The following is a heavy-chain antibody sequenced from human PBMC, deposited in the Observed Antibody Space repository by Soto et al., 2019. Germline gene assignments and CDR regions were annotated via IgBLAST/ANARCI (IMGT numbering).Heavy chain of an antibody. CDR3: ARDKGYYDSSGYYLPYYYYGMDV. J-gene: IGHJ6*02. V-gene: IGHV4-30-4*01. CDR2: IYYSGST. CDR1: GGSISSGDYY. Sequence: LSLTFTVSGGSISSGDYYWSWIRQPPGKVLEWIGYIYYSGSTYYNPSLKSRVTISVDTSKNQFSLKLSSVTAADTAVYYCARDKGYYDSSGYYLPYYYYGMDVWGQGTTVTV. D-gene: IGHD3-22*01.